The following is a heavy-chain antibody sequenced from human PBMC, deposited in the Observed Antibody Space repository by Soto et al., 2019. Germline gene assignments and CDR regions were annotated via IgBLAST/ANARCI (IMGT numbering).Heavy chain of an antibody. CDR1: GYTFTSYD. Sequence: ASVKVSCKASGYTFTSYDINWVRQATGQGLEWMGWMNPNSGNTGYAQKFQGRVTMTRNTSISTAYMELSSLRSEDTAVYYCARDGDSSGWYRYWGQGTLVTVSS. J-gene: IGHJ4*02. D-gene: IGHD6-19*01. V-gene: IGHV1-8*01. CDR3: ARDGDSSGWYRY. CDR2: MNPNSGNT.